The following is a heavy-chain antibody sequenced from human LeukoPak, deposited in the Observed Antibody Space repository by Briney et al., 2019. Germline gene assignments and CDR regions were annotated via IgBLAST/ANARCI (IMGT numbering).Heavy chain of an antibody. J-gene: IGHJ6*03. CDR1: GFTFSSYA. V-gene: IGHV3-23*01. CDR3: ARDFWSGYYMWDYYYYYMDV. D-gene: IGHD3-3*01. Sequence: GGSLRLSCAASGFTFSSYAMSWVRQAPGKGLEWVSAISGSGGSTYYADSVKGRFTISRDNSKNTLYLQMNSLRAEDTAVYHCARDFWSGYYMWDYYYYYMDVWGKGTTVTVSS. CDR2: ISGSGGST.